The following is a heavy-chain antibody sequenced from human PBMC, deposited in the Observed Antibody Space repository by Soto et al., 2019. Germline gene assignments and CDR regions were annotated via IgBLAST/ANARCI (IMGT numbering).Heavy chain of an antibody. J-gene: IGHJ6*02. D-gene: IGHD2-8*01. CDR1: GFTFSSYA. Sequence: GGSLRLSCAASGFTFSSYAMSWVRQAPGKGLEWVSAISGSGGSTYYADSVKGRFTISRDNSKNTLYLQMNSLRAEDTAVYYRARSKGVPPQSYGMDVWGQGTTVTVSS. CDR3: ARSKGVPPQSYGMDV. CDR2: ISGSGGST. V-gene: IGHV3-23*01.